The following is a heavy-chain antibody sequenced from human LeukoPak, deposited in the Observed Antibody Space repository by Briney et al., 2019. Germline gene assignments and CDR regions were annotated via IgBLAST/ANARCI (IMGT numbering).Heavy chain of an antibody. CDR3: ARGNAN. CDR1: GGSINSYY. V-gene: IGHV4-59*01. CDR2: ITYSGST. J-gene: IGHJ4*02. Sequence: SETLSLTCTVCGGSINSYYWSWIRQPPGKGLECIGYITYSGSTNYNPSLKSPVTISLDTSKTKCILELSAVTTADTALYYCARGNANWGQGTLVTVSS.